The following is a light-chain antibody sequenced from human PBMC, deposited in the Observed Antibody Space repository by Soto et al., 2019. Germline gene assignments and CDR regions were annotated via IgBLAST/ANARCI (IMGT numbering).Light chain of an antibody. V-gene: IGKV4-1*01. J-gene: IGKJ2*01. CDR1: QNVVYSSNNKNY. CDR2: WAS. Sequence: DIVMTQSPDSLAVSLGERATINCKSSQNVVYSSNNKNYLAWYQQKPGQPPKLLIYWASARESGVPDRFSGSGSGTDFTLTISSLQAEDVALYYCQQYYSIPHTFGHGTKLEIK. CDR3: QQYYSIPHT.